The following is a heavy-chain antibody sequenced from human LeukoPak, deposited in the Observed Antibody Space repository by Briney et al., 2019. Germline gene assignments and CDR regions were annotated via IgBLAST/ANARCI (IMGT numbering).Heavy chain of an antibody. CDR3: AKVPYSSGWYGFYYFDY. CDR1: GFTFSSYA. Sequence: GGSLRLSCAASGFTFSSYAMSWVRQAPGKGLEWVSAISGSGGSTYYADSVKGRFTISRDNSKNTLYLQMNSLRAEDTAVYYCAKVPYSSGWYGFYYFDYWGQGTLVTVSS. V-gene: IGHV3-23*01. J-gene: IGHJ4*02. CDR2: ISGSGGST. D-gene: IGHD6-19*01.